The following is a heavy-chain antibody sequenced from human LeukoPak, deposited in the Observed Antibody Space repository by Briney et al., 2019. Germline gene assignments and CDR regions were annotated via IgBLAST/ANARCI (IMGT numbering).Heavy chain of an antibody. J-gene: IGHJ6*02. CDR1: GYTLTELS. CDR3: ATVFGCSSTSCHTHYYYGMDV. Sequence: ASAKVSCKVSGYTLTELSMHWVRQAPGKGLEWMGGFDPEDGETIYAQKFQDRVTMTEDTSTDTAYMELSSLRSEDTAVYYCATVFGCSSTSCHTHYYYGMDVWGQGTTVTVSS. D-gene: IGHD2-2*01. V-gene: IGHV1-24*01. CDR2: FDPEDGET.